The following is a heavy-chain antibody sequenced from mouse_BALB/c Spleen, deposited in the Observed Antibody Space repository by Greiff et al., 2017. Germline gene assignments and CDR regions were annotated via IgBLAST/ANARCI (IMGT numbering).Heavy chain of an antibody. J-gene: IGHJ2*01. V-gene: IGHV5-6*01. Sequence: EVQLVESGGDLVKPGGSLKLSCAASGFTFSSYGMSWVRQTPDKRLEWVATISSGGSYTYYPDSVKGRFTISRDNAKNTLYLQMSSLKSEDTAMYYCARHGSPFDYWGQGTTLTVSS. D-gene: IGHD1-1*01. CDR2: ISSGGSYT. CDR1: GFTFSSYG. CDR3: ARHGSPFDY.